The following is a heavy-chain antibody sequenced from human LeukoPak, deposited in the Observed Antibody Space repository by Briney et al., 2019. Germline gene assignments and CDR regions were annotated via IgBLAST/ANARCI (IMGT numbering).Heavy chain of an antibody. Sequence: ASVKVSCKASGGTFIGYAISWVRQAPGQGLEWMGGIIPIFGTANYAQKFQGRVTITADESTSTAYMELSSLRSEDTAVYYCARVVYCSSTSCYGNWFDPWGQGTLVTVSS. CDR3: ARVVYCSSTSCYGNWFDP. J-gene: IGHJ5*02. CDR2: IIPIFGTA. CDR1: GGTFIGYA. D-gene: IGHD2-2*01. V-gene: IGHV1-69*13.